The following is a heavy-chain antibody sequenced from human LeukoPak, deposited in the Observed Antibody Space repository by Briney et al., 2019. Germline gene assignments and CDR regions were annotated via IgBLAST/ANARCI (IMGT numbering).Heavy chain of an antibody. CDR1: GDSISSYY. J-gene: IGHJ3*02. V-gene: IGHV4-59*08. CDR2: IYYSGGT. CDR3: ARHVTISGPYDASDI. Sequence: SETLSLTCTVSGDSISSYYWSWIRQPPGKGLEWVGYIYYSGGTDYTPSLKSPVTKSVDTSKNQFSLKLRSVTAADTAVYYCARHVTISGPYDASDIWGQGTMVTVS. D-gene: IGHD5-24*01.